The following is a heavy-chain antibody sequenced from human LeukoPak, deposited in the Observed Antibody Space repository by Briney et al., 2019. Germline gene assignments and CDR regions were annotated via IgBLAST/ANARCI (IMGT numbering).Heavy chain of an antibody. CDR2: IYYSGST. CDR3: ARSQIRITIFGVVTNRYFDY. Sequence: SQTLSLTXTVSGGSISSGDYYWSWISQPPGKGLQWIGYIYYSGSTYYNPSLKSRVTISVDTSKNQFSLKLSSVTAADTAVYYCARSQIRITIFGVVTNRYFDYWGQGTLVTVSS. D-gene: IGHD3-3*01. V-gene: IGHV4-30-4*08. J-gene: IGHJ4*02. CDR1: GGSISSGDYY.